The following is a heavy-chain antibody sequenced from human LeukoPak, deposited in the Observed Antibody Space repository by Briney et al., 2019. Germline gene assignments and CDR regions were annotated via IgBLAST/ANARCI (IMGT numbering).Heavy chain of an antibody. V-gene: IGHV4-34*01. CDR3: ARAYYYDRTGYFEDNY. Sequence: PSETLSLTCAVSGGSFSGYQWNWIRQPPGKGLEWIGETNHRGRTTYNPSLKSRVTMSIDTSKNHFSLRLSSVTAADTAVYYCARAYYYDRTGYFEDNYWGQGTLVTVSS. D-gene: IGHD3-22*01. CDR2: TNHRGRT. J-gene: IGHJ4*02. CDR1: GGSFSGYQ.